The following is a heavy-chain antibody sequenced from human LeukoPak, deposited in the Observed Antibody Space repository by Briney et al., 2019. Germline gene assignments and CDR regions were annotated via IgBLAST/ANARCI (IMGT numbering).Heavy chain of an antibody. J-gene: IGHJ6*03. CDR3: ARGTRRNIVVVPAATPTDYYYYYMDV. D-gene: IGHD2-2*01. CDR2: IYTSGST. CDR1: GGSISSGSYY. Sequence: SQTLSLTCTVSGGSISSGSYYWSWIRQPAGKGLEWIGRIYTSGSTNYNPSLKSRVTISVDTSKNQFSLKLSSVTAADTAVYYCARGTRRNIVVVPAATPTDYYYYYMDVWGKGTTVTISS. V-gene: IGHV4-61*02.